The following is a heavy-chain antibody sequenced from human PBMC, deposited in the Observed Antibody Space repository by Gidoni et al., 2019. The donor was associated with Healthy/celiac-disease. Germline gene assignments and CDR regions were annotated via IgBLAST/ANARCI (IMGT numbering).Heavy chain of an antibody. CDR3: AREGYYDILTGYHPPDY. CDR2: IWYDGSNK. Sequence: QVQLVESGGGVVQPGRSLRLSCAASGFTFSSYGMHWVRQAPGKGLEWVAVIWYDGSNKYYADSVKGRFTISRDNSKNTLYLQMNSLRAEDTAVYYCAREGYYDILTGYHPPDYWGQGTLVTVSS. V-gene: IGHV3-33*01. J-gene: IGHJ4*02. CDR1: GFTFSSYG. D-gene: IGHD3-9*01.